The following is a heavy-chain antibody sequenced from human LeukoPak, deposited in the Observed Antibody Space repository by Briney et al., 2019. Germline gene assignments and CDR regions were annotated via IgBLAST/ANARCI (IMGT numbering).Heavy chain of an antibody. CDR1: GFTFGTYS. J-gene: IGHJ4*02. D-gene: IGHD3-10*01. V-gene: IGHV3-21*01. Sequence: GGSLRLSCAASGFTFGTYSMNWVRQEPGKGLEWVSSISSSSSYIYYADSVKGRFTISRDNAKNSLFLQMSSLRAEDTAVYYCARDAMVRGVLIDYWGQGTLVTVSS. CDR2: ISSSSSYI. CDR3: ARDAMVRGVLIDY.